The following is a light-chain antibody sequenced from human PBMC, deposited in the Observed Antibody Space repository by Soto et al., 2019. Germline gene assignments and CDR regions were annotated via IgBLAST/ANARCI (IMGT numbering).Light chain of an antibody. CDR2: DGS. J-gene: IGKJ4*01. CDR3: QQYENLPVT. Sequence: DIPMTQSPSSLSASVGDRITITCQASQDIKQYVNWYQQKPGKAPVLLIFDGSRLEAGAPSRFSGSGSGTEFSFTISSLQPEDFATYYCQQYENLPVTFGGGTKVEIK. V-gene: IGKV1-33*01. CDR1: QDIKQY.